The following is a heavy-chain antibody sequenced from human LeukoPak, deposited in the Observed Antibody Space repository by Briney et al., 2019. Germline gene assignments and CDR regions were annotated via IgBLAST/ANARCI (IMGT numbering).Heavy chain of an antibody. CDR2: IKQDGSEK. Sequence: GGSLRLSCAASGFTFSTYAMTWVRQAPGKGLEWVANIKQDGSEKYYVDSVKGRFTISRDNAKNSLYLQMNSLRAEDTAVYYCATSPVYYQSDYWGQGTLVTVSS. CDR3: ATSPVYYQSDY. D-gene: IGHD2-8*01. V-gene: IGHV3-7*01. J-gene: IGHJ4*02. CDR1: GFTFSTYA.